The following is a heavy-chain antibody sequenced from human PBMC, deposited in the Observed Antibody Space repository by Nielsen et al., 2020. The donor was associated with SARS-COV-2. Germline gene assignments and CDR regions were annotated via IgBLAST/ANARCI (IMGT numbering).Heavy chain of an antibody. CDR1: GFAFSGYS. V-gene: IGHV3-48*01. CDR3: ARGDFDPDY. J-gene: IGHJ4*02. Sequence: GESLKISCAASGFAFSGYSMNWVRQAPGKGLEWLSYISSGSSTMYYADSVKGRFTISRDNAKNSLYLQMNSLRAEDTGIYYCARGDFDPDYWGQGTLVTVSS. D-gene: IGHD3-9*01. CDR2: ISSGSSTM.